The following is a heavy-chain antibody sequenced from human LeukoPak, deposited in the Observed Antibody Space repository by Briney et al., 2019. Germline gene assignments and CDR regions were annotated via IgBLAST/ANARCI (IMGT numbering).Heavy chain of an antibody. J-gene: IGHJ4*02. V-gene: IGHV1-2*02. CDR3: TRGYNWNYFDY. CDR1: GYTFTAYY. D-gene: IGHD1-20*01. CDR2: INPNSGGT. Sequence: ASVKVSCKASGYTFTAYYIHWVRQAPGQGLEWMGWINPNSGGTDYAQRFQGRVTMTGDTSISTAYMDLRRLRSDDTAVYNCTRGYNWNYFDYLGQGTLVTVSS.